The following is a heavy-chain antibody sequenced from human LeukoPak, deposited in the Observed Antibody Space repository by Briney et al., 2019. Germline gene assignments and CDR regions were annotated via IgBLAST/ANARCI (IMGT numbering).Heavy chain of an antibody. CDR3: ARVFSVAGTFDY. CDR1: GGSISNFY. V-gene: IGHV4-59*12. CDR2: IYYSGST. Sequence: SETLSLTCTVSGGSISNFYWSWIRQPPGKGPEWIGYIYYSGSTKYNPSLKNRVTISVDTSKNQFSLRLSSVTAADTAVYYCARVFSVAGTFDYWGQGTLVTVSS. J-gene: IGHJ4*02. D-gene: IGHD6-19*01.